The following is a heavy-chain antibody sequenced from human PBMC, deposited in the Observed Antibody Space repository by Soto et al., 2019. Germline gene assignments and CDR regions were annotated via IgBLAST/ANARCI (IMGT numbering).Heavy chain of an antibody. V-gene: IGHV1-18*01. CDR2: ISDYNGNT. CDR3: ARDNPPMGV. CDR1: GYTFTTYY. J-gene: IGHJ6*02. Sequence: VQLVQSGAEVKKPGASVKVSCKASGYTFTTYYISWVRQAPGQGPDWMGWISDYNGNTKYAQKLQGRVTMTTDTSTSTADMEVRSLRCDDTAVYYCARDNPPMGVWGQGTTVTVAS.